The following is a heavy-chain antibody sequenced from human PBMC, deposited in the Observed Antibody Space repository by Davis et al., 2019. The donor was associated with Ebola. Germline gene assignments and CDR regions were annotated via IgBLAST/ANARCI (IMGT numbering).Heavy chain of an antibody. CDR3: AREVTILRGITKDYAMDV. V-gene: IGHV3-11*04. Sequence: PGGSLRLSCAASGFSFIAFAMSWVRQAPGRGLEWVSDVTGDGSGTYYADSVRDRFTISRDNAKNSLYLQMHNLTAEDTAVYYCAREVTILRGITKDYAMDVWGKGTTVTVSS. D-gene: IGHD3-10*01. CDR2: VTGDGSGT. J-gene: IGHJ6*04. CDR1: GFSFIAFA.